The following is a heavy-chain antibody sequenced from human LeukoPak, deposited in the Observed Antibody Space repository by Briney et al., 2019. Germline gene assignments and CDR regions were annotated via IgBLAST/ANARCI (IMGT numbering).Heavy chain of an antibody. J-gene: IGHJ5*02. CDR1: GFTFSDYY. D-gene: IGHD3-22*01. CDR3: ARGTPYYDSSSGWFDP. V-gene: IGHV3-11*04. CDR2: ISSSGGTI. Sequence: GGSLRLSCAASGFTFSDYYMSWIRQAPGKGLEWVSYISSSGGTIYYADSVKGRFTISRDNAKNSLYLQMNSLRAEDTAVYYCARGTPYYDSSSGWFDPWGQGTLVTVSS.